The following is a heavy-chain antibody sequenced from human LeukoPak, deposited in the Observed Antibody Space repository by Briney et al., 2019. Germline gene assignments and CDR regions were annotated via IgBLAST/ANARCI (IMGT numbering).Heavy chain of an antibody. CDR1: GYCFTSYW. J-gene: IGHJ4*02. Sequence: PGESLLISCQGSGYCFTSYWISWVRQMPGKGLVWMGRIDPSDSYTNYSPSFQGDVTISADKSISTAYLQWSSLKASDTAMYYCARLDSTTGTTEESDYWGQGTLVTVSS. CDR3: ARLDSTTGTTEESDY. D-gene: IGHD1-1*01. CDR2: IDPSDSYT. V-gene: IGHV5-10-1*01.